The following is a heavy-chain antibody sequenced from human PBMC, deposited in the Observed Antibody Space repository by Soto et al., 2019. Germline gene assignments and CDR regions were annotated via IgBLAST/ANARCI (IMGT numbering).Heavy chain of an antibody. CDR2: LYYSGST. Sequence: QLQLQESGPGLVKPSETLSLTCTVSGGSISSSSYYWGWIRQPPGKGLEWIGSLYYSGSTYYNPTLKSRVTISADTSKNQFALKRPSVTAADTAVYYCARPVTVRGDTQRYYFDYWGQGTLVTVSS. CDR1: GGSISSSSYY. V-gene: IGHV4-39*01. J-gene: IGHJ4*02. D-gene: IGHD3-10*01. CDR3: ARPVTVRGDTQRYYFDY.